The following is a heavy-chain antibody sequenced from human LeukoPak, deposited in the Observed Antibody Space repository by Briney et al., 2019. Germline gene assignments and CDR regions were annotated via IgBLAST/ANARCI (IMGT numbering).Heavy chain of an antibody. Sequence: GGSLRLSCATSGFTVSSNYMSWVRQAPGKGLEWVSVIRSDGSTNHADSVKGRFTISRDNSKNTLYLQMNNLRAEDTAMYYCAREMYSGMYNDAFDIWGQGTKVTVSS. CDR2: IRSDGST. CDR3: AREMYSGMYNDAFDI. D-gene: IGHD1-26*01. J-gene: IGHJ3*02. V-gene: IGHV3-53*01. CDR1: GFTVSSNY.